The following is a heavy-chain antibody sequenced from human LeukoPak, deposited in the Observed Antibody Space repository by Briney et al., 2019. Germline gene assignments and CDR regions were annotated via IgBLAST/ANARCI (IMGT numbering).Heavy chain of an antibody. Sequence: SDTLSLTCAVSGYSISSSNYWAWIRQPPGKGLEWIGHIYYSGSIYYNPALKSRGTMSVDTAKSQFSLKLSSGTALDTAGDYCARKATTGPTQADFHLWRQGTMLTVSS. CDR1: GYSISSSNY. D-gene: IGHD4-17*01. J-gene: IGHJ3*01. CDR2: IYYSGSI. V-gene: IGHV4-28*05. CDR3: ARKATTGPTQADFHL.